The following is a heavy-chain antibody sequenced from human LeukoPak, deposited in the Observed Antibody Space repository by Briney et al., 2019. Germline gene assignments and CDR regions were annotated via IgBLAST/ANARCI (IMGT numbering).Heavy chain of an antibody. CDR3: AKSSSWSDNYFDP. CDR2: LNPNSGGT. D-gene: IGHD6-6*01. J-gene: IGHJ5*02. V-gene: IGHV1-2*02. Sequence: ASEKVSCKASGYTFSAYYIHWVRQAPGQGLEWIGWLNPNSGGTKYAQKFQGRVTMTRDTSVSTAYMELSSLTSDDTAFYYCAKSSSWSDNYFDPWGQGTLVTVSS. CDR1: GYTFSAYY.